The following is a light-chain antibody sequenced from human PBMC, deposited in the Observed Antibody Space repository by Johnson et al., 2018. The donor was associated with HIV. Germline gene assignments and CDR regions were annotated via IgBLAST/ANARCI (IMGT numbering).Light chain of an antibody. CDR3: GIWDASLSPLYF. CDR1: GSNIGSHY. V-gene: IGLV1-51*02. J-gene: IGLJ1*01. Sequence: QSVLTQPPSVSAAPGQKVTISCSGRGSNIGSHYVSWYQQLPGAAPTLLIYEDNKRPSGIPDRFSGSKSGATATLGITGLQTGDEADYYCGIWDASLSPLYFFGTGTTITVL. CDR2: EDN.